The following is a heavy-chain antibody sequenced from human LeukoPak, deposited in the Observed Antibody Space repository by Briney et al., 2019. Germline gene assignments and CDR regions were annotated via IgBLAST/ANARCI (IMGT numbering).Heavy chain of an antibody. Sequence: ASVKVSCKASGYTFTSYGISWVRQAPGQGLEWMGWISAYNGNTNYAQKLQGRVTITRDTSASTVYMELSSLRSEDMAVYYCARGSGTPPWFDPWGQGTLVTVSS. CDR1: GYTFTSYG. J-gene: IGHJ5*02. V-gene: IGHV1-18*03. CDR2: ISAYNGNT. D-gene: IGHD3-10*01. CDR3: ARGSGTPPWFDP.